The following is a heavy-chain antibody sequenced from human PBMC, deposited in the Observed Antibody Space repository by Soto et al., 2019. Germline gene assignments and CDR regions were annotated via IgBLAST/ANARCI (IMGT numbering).Heavy chain of an antibody. V-gene: IGHV3-7*01. CDR1: GFTFSSYW. D-gene: IGHD2-21*02. CDR2: IKQDGSEK. CDR3: ARTPFVVVTAGAFDI. J-gene: IGHJ3*02. Sequence: EVQLVESGGGLVQPGGSLRLSCAAPGFTFSSYWMSWVRQAPGKGLEWVANIKQDGSEKYYVDSVKGRFTISRDNAKNSLYLQMNSLRAEDTAVYYCARTPFVVVTAGAFDIWGQGTMVTVSS.